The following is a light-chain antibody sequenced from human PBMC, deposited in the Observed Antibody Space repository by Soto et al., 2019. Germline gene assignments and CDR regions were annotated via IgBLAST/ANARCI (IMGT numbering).Light chain of an antibody. V-gene: IGLV4-60*02. CDR2: LERSGSY. CDR1: SWHSSYI. J-gene: IGLJ2*01. CDR3: ETWDSNTRV. Sequence: QLVLTQSSSASASLGSSVKLTCTLSSWHSSYIIAWHQQQPGKAPRYLMKLERSGSYNKGSGVPDRFSGSSSGADRYLTISNLQFEDEADYYCETWDSNTRVFGGGTKLTVL.